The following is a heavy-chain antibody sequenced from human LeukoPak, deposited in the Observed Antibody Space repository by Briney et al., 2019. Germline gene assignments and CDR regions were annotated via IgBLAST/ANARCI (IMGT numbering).Heavy chain of an antibody. Sequence: GASVKVSCKASGYTFTSYAMHWVRQAPGQRLEWMGWINAGNGNTKYSQKFQGRVTITRDTSASTAYMELSSLRSEDTAVYYCARATPSIRYGLDYWGQGTLVTVSS. CDR2: INAGNGNT. CDR3: ARATPSIRYGLDY. CDR1: GYTFTSYA. V-gene: IGHV1-3*01. J-gene: IGHJ4*02. D-gene: IGHD5-18*01.